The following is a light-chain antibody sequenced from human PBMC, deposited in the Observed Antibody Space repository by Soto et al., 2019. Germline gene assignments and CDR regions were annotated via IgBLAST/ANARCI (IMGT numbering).Light chain of an antibody. CDR2: XXX. CDR1: SNDVGGYNF. CDR3: SSYTSSSTLV. Sequence: QSALTQPASLSGSPGQSITISCTGASNDVGGYNFVSWYQQHPGKAPKLMICXXXNXXXXXXXXXXGSKSGNTASLTISGXXAXXXXDYYCSSYTSSSTLVFGTGTKVTVL. J-gene: IGLJ1*01. V-gene: IGLV2-14*01.